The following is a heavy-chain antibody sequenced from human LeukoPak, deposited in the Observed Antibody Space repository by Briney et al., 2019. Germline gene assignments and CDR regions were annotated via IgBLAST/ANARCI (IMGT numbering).Heavy chain of an antibody. J-gene: IGHJ5*02. CDR1: GGSFSGYY. Sequence: SETLSLTCAVYGGSFSGYYWSWIRQPPGKGLEWIGEINHSGSTYYNPSLKSRVTISVDTSKNQFSLKLSSVTAADTAVYYCARGVPYYYDSSGYPWGQGTLVTVSS. CDR2: INHSGST. D-gene: IGHD3-22*01. CDR3: ARGVPYYYDSSGYP. V-gene: IGHV4-34*09.